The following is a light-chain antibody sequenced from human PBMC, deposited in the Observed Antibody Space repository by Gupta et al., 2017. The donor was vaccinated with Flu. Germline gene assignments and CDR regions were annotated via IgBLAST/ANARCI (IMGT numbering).Light chain of an antibody. V-gene: IGKV3-11*01. Sequence: EIVLTQSPATLSLSPGERATLSCRASQSVSSYLAWYQQKPGQAPRLLIYDASNRDPGTPARFTGSGSGTDFTLTISSLEPEDFAVYYCQRRSNWPPFTFGPGTTLDIK. CDR1: QSVSSY. J-gene: IGKJ3*01. CDR2: DAS. CDR3: QRRSNWPPFT.